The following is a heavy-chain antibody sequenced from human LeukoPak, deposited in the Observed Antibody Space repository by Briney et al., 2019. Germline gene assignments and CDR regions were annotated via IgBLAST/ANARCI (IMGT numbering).Heavy chain of an antibody. CDR3: ARETNGFRVDYYYGMDV. CDR1: GFTFSSYA. CDR2: ISGSGGST. D-gene: IGHD2-8*01. Sequence: GGSLRLSCAASGFTFSSYAMSWVRQAPGKGLEWVSAISGSGGSTYYADSVKGRFTISRDNSKSTLYLQMNSLRAEDTAVYYCARETNGFRVDYYYGMDVWGQGTTVTVSS. J-gene: IGHJ6*02. V-gene: IGHV3-23*01.